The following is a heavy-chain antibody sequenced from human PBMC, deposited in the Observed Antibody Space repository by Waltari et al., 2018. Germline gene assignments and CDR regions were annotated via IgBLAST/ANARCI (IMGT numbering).Heavy chain of an antibody. J-gene: IGHJ5*02. CDR1: GYSISRGYY. D-gene: IGHD3-3*01. Sequence: QVQLQESGPGLVKPSETLSLTCTVSGYSISRGYYWGWIRQPPGKGLEWIGSIYHSGSTYYNPSLKSRVTISVDTSKNQFSLKLSSVTAADTAVYYCARAGGVYYDFWSGYRNWFDPWGQGTLVTVSS. CDR2: IYHSGST. CDR3: ARAGGVYYDFWSGYRNWFDP. V-gene: IGHV4-38-2*02.